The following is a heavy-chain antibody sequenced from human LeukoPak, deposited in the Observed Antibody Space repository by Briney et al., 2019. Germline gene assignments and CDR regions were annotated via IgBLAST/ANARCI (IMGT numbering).Heavy chain of an antibody. Sequence: GGSLRLSCAASGFTFSSYEMNWVRQAPGKRLEWVSYISSSGSTIYYADSVKGRFTISRDNAKNSLYLQMNSLRAEDTAVYYCAELGITMIGGVWGKGTTVTISS. J-gene: IGHJ6*04. CDR3: AELGITMIGGV. CDR2: ISSSGSTI. D-gene: IGHD3-10*02. CDR1: GFTFSSYE. V-gene: IGHV3-48*03.